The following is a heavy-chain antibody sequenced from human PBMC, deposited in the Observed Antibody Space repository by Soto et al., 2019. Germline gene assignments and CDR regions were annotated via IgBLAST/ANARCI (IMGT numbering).Heavy chain of an antibody. Sequence: GGSLRLSCAASGFTLSTSAMGWVRQAPGKGLEWVSSISNSGGSTYYADSVKGRFTISRDSSDNTLYLQMNSLRTEDTAVYHCARAVHTTADGIYYSDSWGQGTLVTVSS. D-gene: IGHD4-4*01. CDR1: GFTLSTSA. J-gene: IGHJ4*02. CDR3: ARAVHTTADGIYYSDS. CDR2: ISNSGGST. V-gene: IGHV3-23*01.